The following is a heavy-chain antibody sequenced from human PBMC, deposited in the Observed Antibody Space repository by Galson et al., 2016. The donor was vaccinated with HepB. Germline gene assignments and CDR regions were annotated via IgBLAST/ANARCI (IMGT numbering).Heavy chain of an antibody. CDR2: IWYDGSHK. Sequence: SLRLSCAASGFTFSSYGLSWVRQAPGKGLEWVAVIWYDGSHKNYAESVKGRFTVSRDNSKKTLYLQMNILRAEDTAVYSCERGEALMVDSMAYYYDYWGQGTLVTVSS. V-gene: IGHV3-33*01. D-gene: IGHD3-22*01. CDR1: GFTFSSYG. J-gene: IGHJ4*02. CDR3: ERGEALMVDSMAYYYDY.